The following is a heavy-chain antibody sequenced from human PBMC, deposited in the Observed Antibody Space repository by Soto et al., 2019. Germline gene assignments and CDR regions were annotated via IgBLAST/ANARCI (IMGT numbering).Heavy chain of an antibody. J-gene: IGHJ6*02. CDR1: GYTFTGYY. CDR3: ARGVSSTSENYYGMDV. V-gene: IGHV1-2*04. D-gene: IGHD2-2*01. Sequence: QVQLVQSGAEVKKPGASVKVSCKASGYTFTGYYMHWVRQAPGQGLEWMGWINPNSGGTNYAQKFQGWFTMTRDTSISTAYMELSRLRSDDTAVYYCARGVSSTSENYYGMDVWGQGTTVTVSS. CDR2: INPNSGGT.